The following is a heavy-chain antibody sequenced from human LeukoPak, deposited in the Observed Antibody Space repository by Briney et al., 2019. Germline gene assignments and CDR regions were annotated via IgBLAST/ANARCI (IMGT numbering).Heavy chain of an antibody. V-gene: IGHV4-34*01. J-gene: IGHJ6*02. CDR1: RGPFSGYY. CDR2: IYHRRST. Sequence: SETLSLTRAVYRGPFSGYYWRCMRQTPGKGQEWVGEIYHRRSTNYNPFHKSGVRISVDTYKNQFSLKLSSETAAGAAVYYCARARVVGIRGNCYYYYMDVWGQGTTVTVSS. CDR3: ARARVVGIRGNCYYYYMDV. D-gene: IGHD2-15*01.